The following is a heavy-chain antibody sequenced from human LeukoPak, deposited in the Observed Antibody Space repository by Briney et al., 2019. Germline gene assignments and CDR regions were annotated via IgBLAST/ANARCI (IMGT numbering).Heavy chain of an antibody. J-gene: IGHJ4*02. CDR2: IRYDGSNK. V-gene: IGHV3-30*02. CDR3: AKNRQVPSGY. D-gene: IGHD4/OR15-4a*01. CDR1: GFTFSNYA. Sequence: PGGSLRLSCAASGFTFSNYAMSWVRQAPGKGLEWVAFIRYDGSNKYYADSVKGRFTISRDNSKNTLYLQMNSLRAEDTAVYYCAKNRQVPSGYWGQGTLVTVSS.